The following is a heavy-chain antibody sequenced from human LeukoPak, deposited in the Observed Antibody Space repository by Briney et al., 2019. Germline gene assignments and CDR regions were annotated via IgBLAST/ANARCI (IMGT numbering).Heavy chain of an antibody. V-gene: IGHV4-30-4*07. CDR2: IYYSVNT. CDR3: ARDTGYNDY. CDR1: GGSISSGGYS. J-gene: IGHJ4*02. Sequence: SETLSLTCAVSGGSISSGGYSWSWIRQPPGKGLEWIGYIYYSVNTYYSPSLKSRVTISVDTSKNQFSLKLSSVTAADTAVYYCARDTGYNDYWGQGTLVTVSS. D-gene: IGHD5-24*01.